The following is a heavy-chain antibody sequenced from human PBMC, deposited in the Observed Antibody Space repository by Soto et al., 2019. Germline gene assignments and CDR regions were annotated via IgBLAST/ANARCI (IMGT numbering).Heavy chain of an antibody. V-gene: IGHV1-69*01. CDR2: IIPMYGPA. Sequence: QVPLVQSGAEVKKPGSSVTVSCKASGGTFSSYAIHWVRQAPGQGLEWRGGIIPMYGPAKYAQRFQGRVTITADESTTTVYMELTTLTSQDTAVYYCARVTSMVRGFIDNWFDPGGHGALGTVSS. CDR3: ARVTSMVRGFIDNWFDP. CDR1: GGTFSSYA. J-gene: IGHJ5*02. D-gene: IGHD3-10*01.